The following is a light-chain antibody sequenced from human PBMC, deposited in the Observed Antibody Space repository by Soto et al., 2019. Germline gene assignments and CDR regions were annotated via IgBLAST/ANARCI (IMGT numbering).Light chain of an antibody. CDR2: AAS. V-gene: IGKV1-27*01. CDR3: QNYNSAPWT. Sequence: DIQMTQSPSSLSASVGDRVTITCRASQGITYYLAWYQQKPGQVPNLLIYAASTLQSGVPSRFSGSGSGTDFTLTITGLQPEDVATYYCQNYNSAPWTFGQGTKVEIK. J-gene: IGKJ1*01. CDR1: QGITYY.